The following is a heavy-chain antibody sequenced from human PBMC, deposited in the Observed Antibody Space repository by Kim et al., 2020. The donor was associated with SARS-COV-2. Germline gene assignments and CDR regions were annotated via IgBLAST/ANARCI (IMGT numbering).Heavy chain of an antibody. D-gene: IGHD3-10*01. V-gene: IGHV3-7*01. CDR2: IKQDGSQK. J-gene: IGHJ3*01. Sequence: GGSLRLSCAASGFTFSGYWMTWVRQAPGKGLEWVANIKQDGSQKNYVDSVKGRFTISRDNAKNSMYLQMNSLRAEDTAVYYCARDTVEGYYYGSGSFGLWGQGTMVTVSS. CDR3: ARDTVEGYYYGSGSFGL. CDR1: GFTFSGYW.